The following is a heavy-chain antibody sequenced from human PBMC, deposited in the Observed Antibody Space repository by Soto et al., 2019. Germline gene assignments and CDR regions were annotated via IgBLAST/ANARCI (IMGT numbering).Heavy chain of an antibody. Sequence: TSAKVSCKASGYTFTSYGISWVRQATGQGLEWMGWISAYNGNTNYAQKLQGRVTMTTDTSTSTAYMELRSLRSDDTAVYYCAREYCTNGVCYVDYWGQGTLVTVSS. J-gene: IGHJ4*02. CDR1: GYTFTSYG. CDR2: ISAYNGNT. V-gene: IGHV1-18*01. D-gene: IGHD2-8*01. CDR3: AREYCTNGVCYVDY.